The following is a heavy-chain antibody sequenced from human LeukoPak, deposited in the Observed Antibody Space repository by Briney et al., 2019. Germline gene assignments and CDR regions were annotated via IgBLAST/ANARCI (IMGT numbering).Heavy chain of an antibody. D-gene: IGHD3-9*01. J-gene: IGHJ4*02. Sequence: GASLRLSCAASGSTLTNYAMYCVRQPPGNGLEWVSAVSGRDDSTYYADSVKGRFTISRDASKNTLYLQVNSLRAEDTAVYYCAKWGDYDILTGYYDPDYWGQGTLVTVSS. CDR3: AKWGDYDILTGYYDPDY. V-gene: IGHV3-23*01. CDR1: GSTLTNYA. CDR2: VSGRDDST.